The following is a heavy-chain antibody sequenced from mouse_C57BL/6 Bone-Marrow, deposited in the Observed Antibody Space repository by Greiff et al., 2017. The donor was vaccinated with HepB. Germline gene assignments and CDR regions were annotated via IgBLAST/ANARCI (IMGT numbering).Heavy chain of an antibody. CDR2: ISSGGSYT. D-gene: IGHD1-1*02. CDR3: ARQEAMGY. CDR1: GFTFSSYG. V-gene: IGHV5-6*01. J-gene: IGHJ2*01. Sequence: DVQLVESGGDLVKPGGSLKLSCAASGFTFSSYGMSWVRQTPDKRLEWVATISSGGSYTYYPDSVKGRFTISRDNAKNTLYLQMSSLKSEDTAMYYCARQEAMGYWGQGTTLTVSS.